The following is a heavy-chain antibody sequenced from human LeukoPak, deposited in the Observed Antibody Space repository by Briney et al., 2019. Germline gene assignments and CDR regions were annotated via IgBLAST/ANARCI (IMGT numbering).Heavy chain of an antibody. Sequence: GGSLRLSCAASGFTFSSYSMSWVRQAPGKGLEWVSSISSSSSYIYYADSVKGRFTISRDNAKNSLYLQMNSLRAEDTAVYYCAKDQDVAAAGTWGSIDYWGQGTLVTVSS. CDR3: AKDQDVAAAGTWGSIDY. CDR1: GFTFSSYS. CDR2: ISSSSSYI. J-gene: IGHJ4*02. D-gene: IGHD6-13*01. V-gene: IGHV3-21*01.